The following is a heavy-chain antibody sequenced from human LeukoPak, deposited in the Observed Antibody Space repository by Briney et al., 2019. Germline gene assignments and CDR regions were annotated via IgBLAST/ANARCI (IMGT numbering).Heavy chain of an antibody. CDR1: GFTFSSYS. J-gene: IGHJ2*01. Sequence: GGSLRLSCAASGFTFSSYSMNWVRQAPGKGLEWVSYISSSSSTIYYADSVKGRFTISRDNAKNSLYLQMNSLRAEDTAVYYCASCLAVAGGPRWYFDLWGRGTLVTVSS. CDR3: ASCLAVAGGPRWYFDL. CDR2: ISSSSSTI. D-gene: IGHD6-19*01. V-gene: IGHV3-48*01.